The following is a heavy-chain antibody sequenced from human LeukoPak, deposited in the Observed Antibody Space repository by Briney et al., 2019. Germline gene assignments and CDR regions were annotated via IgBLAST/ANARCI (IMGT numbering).Heavy chain of an antibody. V-gene: IGHV4-59*01. CDR1: DGSINSYY. J-gene: IGHJ5*02. CDR2: IYYNGNT. CDR3: ARGGTTVAGTFWFDP. Sequence: SETLSLTCSVSDGSINSYYWNWIRRPPGKGLEWIGYIYYNGNTNYSPSLKSRVTMSVDTSKNLFSLKVSSVTAADTAMYYCARGGTTVAGTFWFDPWGQGTLVTVSS. D-gene: IGHD6-19*01.